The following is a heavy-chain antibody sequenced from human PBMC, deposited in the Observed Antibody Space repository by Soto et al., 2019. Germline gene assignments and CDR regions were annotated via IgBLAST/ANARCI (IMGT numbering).Heavy chain of an antibody. Sequence: QVQLVQSGAEVKKPGSSVKVSCKASGGTFSSYAISWVRHAPGQGLEWMGGIIPIFGTANYAQKFQGRVTITADESTSTAYMELSSLRSEDTAVYYCAREMRIQLWLPYFDYWGQGTLVTVSS. CDR2: IIPIFGTA. CDR1: GGTFSSYA. CDR3: AREMRIQLWLPYFDY. J-gene: IGHJ4*02. V-gene: IGHV1-69*01. D-gene: IGHD5-18*01.